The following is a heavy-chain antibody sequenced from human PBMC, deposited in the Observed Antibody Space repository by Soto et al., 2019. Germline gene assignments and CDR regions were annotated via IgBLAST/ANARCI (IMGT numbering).Heavy chain of an antibody. CDR3: AKDRRAGGNSAFYFDF. Sequence: LRLSCAASGFKFSNYAMSWVRQAPGKGLEWVSLISATGGGTYYADSVKGRFTISRDNPHNTLYLQVHSLTAEDTAVYYCAKDRRAGGNSAFYFDFWGQGVQVTVSS. J-gene: IGHJ4*02. CDR1: GFKFSNYA. CDR2: ISATGGGT. V-gene: IGHV3-23*01. D-gene: IGHD3-16*01.